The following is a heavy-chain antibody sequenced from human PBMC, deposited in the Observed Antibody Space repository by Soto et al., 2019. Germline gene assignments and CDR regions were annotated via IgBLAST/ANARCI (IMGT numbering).Heavy chain of an antibody. J-gene: IGHJ6*02. CDR3: ARVREPHLDHYGLDV. CDR1: GFIFNVYG. Sequence: SVKVSCKTSGFIFNVYGIHWVRQAPGQGLEWVGGLIPIYDAPYYAQKFQGRVTISADKSTTTAHLELSSLQSDDTAVYFCARVREPHLDHYGLDVWGQGTTVTVSS. D-gene: IGHD1-1*01. CDR2: LIPIYDAP. V-gene: IGHV1-69*06.